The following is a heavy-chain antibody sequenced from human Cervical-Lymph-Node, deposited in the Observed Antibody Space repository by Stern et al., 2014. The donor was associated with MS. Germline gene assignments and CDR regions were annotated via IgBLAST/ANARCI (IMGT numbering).Heavy chain of an antibody. D-gene: IGHD4-17*01. Sequence: QLQLQESGPGLVKPSQTLSLTCSVSGGPISGGGYYWSWIRQHPGEGLGGVGHIYYSGSTAYNPSLRSRVTIAVDTSKNQFSLRLTSMTAADAAVYFCAREGLNTVPYFDHWGQGTRVTVSS. CDR3: AREGLNTVPYFDH. J-gene: IGHJ4*02. CDR2: IYYSGST. V-gene: IGHV4-31*03. CDR1: GGPISGGGYY.